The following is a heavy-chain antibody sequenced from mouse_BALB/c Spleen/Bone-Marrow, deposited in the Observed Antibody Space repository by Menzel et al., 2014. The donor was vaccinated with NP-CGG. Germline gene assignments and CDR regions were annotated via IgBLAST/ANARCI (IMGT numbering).Heavy chain of an antibody. J-gene: IGHJ1*01. D-gene: IGHD4-1*01. Sequence: VQVVESGGGFVKPGGSLKLSCAASGFIFGTYPLSWVRQFPEKRLGWVAEFSGGGSYTYNPDNVRGRYTIARDNAKNTLYLEMSSLRSEDTAMYYWERVIGTRCVDGWGAGTTVTVSS. CDR1: GFIFGTYP. CDR2: FSGGGSYT. CDR3: ERVIGTRCVDG. V-gene: IGHV5-9-4*01.